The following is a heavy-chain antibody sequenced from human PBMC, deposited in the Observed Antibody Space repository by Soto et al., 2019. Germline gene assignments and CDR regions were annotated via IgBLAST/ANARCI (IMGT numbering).Heavy chain of an antibody. D-gene: IGHD6-25*01. CDR1: RFTFSRYA. CDR2: IRGSDGST. J-gene: IGHJ4*02. V-gene: IGHV3-23*01. CDR3: AKDLSGTNDY. Sequence: EVQLLESGGGLAQPGGSLRLSCTAFRFTFSRYAMSWVRQAPGKGLAWVSDIRGSDGSTYYADSGKGRFTISRDNSKNTLYRQMNSRRAEDTALYYCAKDLSGTNDYLCQGTLVTVSS.